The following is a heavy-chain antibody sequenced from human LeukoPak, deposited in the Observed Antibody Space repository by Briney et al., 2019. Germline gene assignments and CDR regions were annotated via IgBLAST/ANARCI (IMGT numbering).Heavy chain of an antibody. Sequence: PGGSLTLSCAVSGFTLSSYWTHCVRQAPGKGLVWVSRIKSDGRTNYADSVKGRFTISRDNAKNTVSLQMNSLRAEDTGVYYCARATSEIGRYYPECFRHWGQGTLVIVSS. CDR3: ARATSEIGRYYPECFRH. V-gene: IGHV3-74*01. D-gene: IGHD3-22*01. CDR1: GFTLSSYW. J-gene: IGHJ1*01. CDR2: IKSDGRT.